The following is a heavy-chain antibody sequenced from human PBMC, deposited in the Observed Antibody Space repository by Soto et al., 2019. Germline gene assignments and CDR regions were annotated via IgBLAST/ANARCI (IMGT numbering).Heavy chain of an antibody. CDR1: GFTFSSYA. V-gene: IGHV3-64*01. Sequence: EVQLVESGGGLVQPGGSLRLSCAASGFTFSSYAMHWVRQAPGKGLEYVSVISSNGGSTYYANSVKGRFTISRDNSKNTLYLQMGSRRAEDMAVYYCARTSGYAFDYWGQGTLVTVSS. D-gene: IGHD5-12*01. CDR2: ISSNGGST. CDR3: ARTSGYAFDY. J-gene: IGHJ4*02.